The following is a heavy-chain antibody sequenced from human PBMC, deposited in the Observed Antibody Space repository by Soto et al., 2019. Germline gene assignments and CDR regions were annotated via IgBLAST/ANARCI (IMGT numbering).Heavy chain of an antibody. J-gene: IGHJ5*02. Sequence: LETLSLTCTVSGCSSSSSSYYLGWIRQPPGKGLEWIGSIYYSGSTYYNPSLKSRATISVDTSKNQFSLKLSSVTAADTAVYYCASYWNAPHWFDPWGQGTLVTVSS. CDR3: ASYWNAPHWFDP. D-gene: IGHD1-1*01. V-gene: IGHV4-39*01. CDR2: IYYSGST. CDR1: GCSSSSSSYY.